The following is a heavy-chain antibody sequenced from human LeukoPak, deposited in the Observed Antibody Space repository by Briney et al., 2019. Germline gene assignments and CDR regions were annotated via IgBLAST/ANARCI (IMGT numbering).Heavy chain of an antibody. V-gene: IGHV3-21*01. CDR2: ISSSSSYI. CDR1: GFTFSSYA. J-gene: IGHJ4*02. D-gene: IGHD2-15*01. Sequence: GGSLRLSCAASGFTFSSYAMNWVRQAPGKGLEWVSSISSSSSYIYYADSVKGRFTISRDNAKNSLYLQMNSLRAEDTAVYYCARAPPGRHCSGGSCYSVDYWGQGTLVTVSS. CDR3: ARAPPGRHCSGGSCYSVDY.